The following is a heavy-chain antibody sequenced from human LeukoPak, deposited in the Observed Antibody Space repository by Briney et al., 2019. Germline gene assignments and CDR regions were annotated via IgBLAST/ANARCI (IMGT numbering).Heavy chain of an antibody. D-gene: IGHD3-22*01. CDR2: INHSGST. Sequence: PSETLSLTCAVYGGSFSGYYWSWIRQPPGKGLEWIGEINHSGSTNYNPSLKSRVTISVDTSKNQFSLKLSSVTAADTAVYYCARGDDYYDSSGYHPSIDYWGQGTLVTVSS. V-gene: IGHV4-34*01. CDR3: ARGDDYYDSSGYHPSIDY. J-gene: IGHJ4*02. CDR1: GGSFSGYY.